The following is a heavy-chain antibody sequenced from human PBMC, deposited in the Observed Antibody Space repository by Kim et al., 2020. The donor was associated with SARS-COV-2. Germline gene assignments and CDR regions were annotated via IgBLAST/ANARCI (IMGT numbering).Heavy chain of an antibody. J-gene: IGHJ4*02. CDR2: ISSSGSTI. D-gene: IGHD5-12*01. CDR1: GFTFSSYE. Sequence: GGSLRLSCAASGFTFSSYEMNWVRQAPGKGLEWVSYISSSGSTIYYADSVKGRFTISRDNAKNSLYLQMKSLRAEDTAVYYCARDSDDYGGYSYYFDYWGQGTLVTVSS. CDR3: ARDSDDYGGYSYYFDY. V-gene: IGHV3-48*03.